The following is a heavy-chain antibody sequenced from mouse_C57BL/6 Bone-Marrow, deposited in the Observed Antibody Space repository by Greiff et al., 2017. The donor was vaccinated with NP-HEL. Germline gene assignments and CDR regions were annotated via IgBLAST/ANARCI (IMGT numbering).Heavy chain of an antibody. Sequence: EVKLVESGGGLVKPGGSLKLSCAASGFTFSDYGMHWVRQAPEKGLEWVAYISSGSSTIYYADTVKGRFTISRDNAKNTLFLQMTSLRSEDTAMYYCARGYYGSRPTSMDYWGQGTSVTVSS. CDR1: GFTFSDYG. V-gene: IGHV5-17*01. D-gene: IGHD1-1*01. CDR3: ARGYYGSRPTSMDY. J-gene: IGHJ4*01. CDR2: ISSGSSTI.